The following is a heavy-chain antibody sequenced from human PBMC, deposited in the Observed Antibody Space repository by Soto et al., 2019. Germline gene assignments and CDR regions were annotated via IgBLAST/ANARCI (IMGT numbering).Heavy chain of an antibody. CDR3: ARVLGYSISTSCYFLAGGWYYQYVLEV. J-gene: IGHJ6*02. D-gene: IGHD2-2*01. V-gene: IGHV1-8*01. Sequence: ASVKVSCKASGYTFTSYDINWVRQATGQGLEWMGWMNPNSGNTGYAQKFQGRVTMTRNTSISTAYMELSSLRSEDTAVYYCARVLGYSISTSCYFLAGGWYYQYVLEVWGQGTTVSVSS. CDR1: GYTFTSYD. CDR2: MNPNSGNT.